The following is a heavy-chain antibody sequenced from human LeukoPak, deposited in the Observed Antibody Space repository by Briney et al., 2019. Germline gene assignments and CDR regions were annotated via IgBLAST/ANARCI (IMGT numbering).Heavy chain of an antibody. CDR1: GGSISSSSYY. D-gene: IGHD3-10*01. CDR2: INHSGST. J-gene: IGHJ4*02. CDR3: ARRTWGLITMVRGVISTHLDY. Sequence: SETLSLTCTVSGGSISSSSYYWSWIRQPPGKGLEWIGEINHSGSTNYNPSPKSRVTISVDTSKNQFSLKLSSVTAADTAVYYCARRTWGLITMVRGVISTHLDYWGQGTLVTVSS. V-gene: IGHV4-39*07.